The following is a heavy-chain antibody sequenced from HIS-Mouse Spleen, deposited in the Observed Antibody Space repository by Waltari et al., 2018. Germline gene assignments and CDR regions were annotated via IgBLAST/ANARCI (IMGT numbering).Heavy chain of an antibody. V-gene: IGHV3-15*01. CDR1: GFTFSNAW. CDR2: IKRKTDGGKT. CDR3: TPEAAAPRL. Sequence: EVQLVESGGGLVKPGGSLRLSCAASGFTFSNAWMSWVGQAPGKGLEGVGRIKRKTDGGKTDYAAPVKGRFTISRDDSKNTLYLQMNSLKTEDTAVYYCTPEAAAPRLWGQGTLVTVSS. J-gene: IGHJ4*02. D-gene: IGHD6-13*01.